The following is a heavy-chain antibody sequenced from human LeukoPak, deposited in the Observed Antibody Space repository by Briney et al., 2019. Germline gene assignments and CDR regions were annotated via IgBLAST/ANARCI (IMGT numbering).Heavy chain of an antibody. CDR1: GDSISSYY. CDR2: IYYSGST. Sequence: SETLSLTCTVSGDSISSYYWSWIRQPPGKGLEWIGYIYYSGSTNYNPSLKSRVTISVDTSKNQFSLKLSSVTAADTAVYYCARAPYNSNPRRNWFDPWGQGTLVTVSS. J-gene: IGHJ5*02. V-gene: IGHV4-59*01. CDR3: ARAPYNSNPRRNWFDP. D-gene: IGHD4-11*01.